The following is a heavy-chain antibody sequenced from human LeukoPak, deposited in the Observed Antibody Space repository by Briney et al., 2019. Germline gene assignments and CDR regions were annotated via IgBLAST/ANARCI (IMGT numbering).Heavy chain of an antibody. Sequence: GGSLRLSCAASGFTFSNAWMSWVRQAPGKGLEWVAVIWYDGSNKYYADSVKGRFTISRDNSKNTLYLQMNSLRAEDTAVYYCARGYGSGNPYYFDYWGQGTLVTVSS. CDR2: IWYDGSNK. J-gene: IGHJ4*02. CDR1: GFTFSNAW. CDR3: ARGYGSGNPYYFDY. V-gene: IGHV3-33*08. D-gene: IGHD3-10*01.